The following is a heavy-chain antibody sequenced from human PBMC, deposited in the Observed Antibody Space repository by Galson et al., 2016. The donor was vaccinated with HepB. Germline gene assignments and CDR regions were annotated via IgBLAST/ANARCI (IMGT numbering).Heavy chain of an antibody. Sequence: SVKVSCKASGGTFSSHAISWVRQAPGQGLKWMGGIIPMFGTANYAQLFQGRVTITADESTRTAYMELSSLRSENTAAYYCASAFGESHRPVGYYYYAMDVWGQGTTVTVSS. D-gene: IGHD3-10*01. CDR2: IIPMFGTA. CDR1: GGTFSSHA. CDR3: ASAFGESHRPVGYYYYAMDV. J-gene: IGHJ6*02. V-gene: IGHV1-69*13.